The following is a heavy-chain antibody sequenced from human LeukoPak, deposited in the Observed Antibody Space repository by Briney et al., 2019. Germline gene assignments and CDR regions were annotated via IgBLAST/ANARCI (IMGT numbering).Heavy chain of an antibody. CDR3: ARVVVGGFGERAFDI. CDR1: GFTFSSRDW. CDR2: IKQDGSEK. D-gene: IGHD3-10*01. Sequence: GGSLRLSCVASGFTFSSRDWMTWVRQAPGKGLEWVANIKQDGSEKNYVDSVKGRFTISRDNAKNSVDLQMNSLRAEDTAVYYCARVVVGGFGERAFDIWGQGTMVTVSS. V-gene: IGHV3-7*03. J-gene: IGHJ3*02.